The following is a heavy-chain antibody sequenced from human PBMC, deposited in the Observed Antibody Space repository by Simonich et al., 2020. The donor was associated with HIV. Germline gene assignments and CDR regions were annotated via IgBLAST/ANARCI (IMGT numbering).Heavy chain of an antibody. J-gene: IGHJ6*02. CDR3: ARTLRMAAPVSQHYEMNV. CDR1: GYTFTGYY. D-gene: IGHD6-25*01. Sequence: QVQLVQSGAEVQKPGASVKVSCMASGYTFTGYYIHWVRQAPGQGLEWMGRNNPNRGGTNYAQKLQGRVTMTRDTSISTADMELSRLRSDDTAVYYWARTLRMAAPVSQHYEMNVWGQGTTVTVSS. CDR2: NNPNRGGT. V-gene: IGHV1-2*06.